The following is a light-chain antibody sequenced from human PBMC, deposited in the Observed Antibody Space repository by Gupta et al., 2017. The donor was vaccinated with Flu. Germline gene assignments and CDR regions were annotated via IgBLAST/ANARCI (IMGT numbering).Light chain of an antibody. CDR2: AAS. Sequence: GERVNITCRASSGISNDLDWYQQKPREVPKLLIYAASTLQSGVPSRFSGSGSGTDFTLTISSRQPEDVATYYCQNYNSALWTFGQATKVEIK. CDR3: QNYNSALWT. V-gene: IGKV1-27*01. CDR1: SGISND. J-gene: IGKJ1*01.